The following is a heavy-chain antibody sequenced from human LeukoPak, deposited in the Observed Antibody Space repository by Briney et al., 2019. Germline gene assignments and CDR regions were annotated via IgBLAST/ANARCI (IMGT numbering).Heavy chain of an antibody. V-gene: IGHV3-23*01. CDR2: ISGSGSST. J-gene: IGHJ6*02. CDR3: ARDLLGPDLYGMDV. Sequence: GGSLRLSCAASGFTFSNYAMTWVRQAPGKGLEWVSGISGSGSSTYYADSVKGRFTISRDNSKNTLFLQMNSLRAEDTAVYYCARDLLGPDLYGMDVWGQGTTVTVSS. CDR1: GFTFSNYA. D-gene: IGHD3-16*01.